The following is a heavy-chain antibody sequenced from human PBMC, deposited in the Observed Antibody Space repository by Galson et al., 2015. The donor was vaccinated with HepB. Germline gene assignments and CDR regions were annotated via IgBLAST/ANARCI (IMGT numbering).Heavy chain of an antibody. CDR3: ARDREYYYDSSGYYD. J-gene: IGHJ4*02. CDR2: IIPILGIA. V-gene: IGHV1-69*04. CDR1: GGTFSSYT. Sequence: SVKVSCKASGGTFSSYTISWVRQAPGQGLEWMGRIIPILGIANYAQKFQGRVTITADKSTSTAYMELSSLRSEDTAVYYCARDREYYYDSSGYYDWGQGTLVTVSS. D-gene: IGHD3-22*01.